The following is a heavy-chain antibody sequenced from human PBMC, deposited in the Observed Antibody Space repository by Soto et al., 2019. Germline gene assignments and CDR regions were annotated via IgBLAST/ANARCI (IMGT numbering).Heavy chain of an antibody. Sequence: EVQVLESGGGLEQPGGSLRLSCTASGLTFSNFAMGWVRQAPGKGLEWVSNIIGSGGNTFYADSVKGRFTISRDNSRNTLYLHMNGLRVEDTAVYYCAKSTGAGSHRSYCVDRWGQGTLVTVSS. V-gene: IGHV3-23*01. D-gene: IGHD3-10*01. CDR2: IIGSGGNT. CDR1: GLTFSNFA. CDR3: AKSTGAGSHRSYCVDR. J-gene: IGHJ5*02.